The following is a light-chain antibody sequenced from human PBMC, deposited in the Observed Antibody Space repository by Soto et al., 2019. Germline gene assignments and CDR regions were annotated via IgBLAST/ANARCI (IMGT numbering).Light chain of an antibody. V-gene: IGKV3-20*01. CDR3: QQYGSSPLT. CDR1: QSVSSSY. CDR2: GAS. J-gene: IGKJ4*01. Sequence: EIVLTQSPGTLSLSPGERATLSCRASQSVSSSYLGWYQQKPGQAPRLLISGASSRATGIPDRFSGSGSGTDFTLTISRLEPEDFAVYYCQQYGSSPLTFGGRTKVEIK.